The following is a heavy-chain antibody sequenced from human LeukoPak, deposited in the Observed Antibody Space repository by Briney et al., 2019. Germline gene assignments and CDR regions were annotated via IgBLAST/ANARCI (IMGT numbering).Heavy chain of an antibody. J-gene: IGHJ5*01. CDR1: GFTFSDYY. V-gene: IGHV3-11*06. Sequence: GGSLRLSCAASGFTFSDYYMSWIRQAPGEGLEWVLYVSSSSSYTNYADSVKGRFTISRDNAKNSMYLQMNSLRAEDTAVYYCARDIFGSGSQEWFDPWGQGTMVTVSS. CDR3: ARDIFGSGSQEWFDP. CDR2: VSSSSSYT. D-gene: IGHD3-10*01.